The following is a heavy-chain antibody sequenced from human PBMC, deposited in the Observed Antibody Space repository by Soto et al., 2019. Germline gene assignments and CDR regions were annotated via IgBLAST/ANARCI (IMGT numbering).Heavy chain of an antibody. CDR2: INPNSGGT. V-gene: IGHV1-2*04. CDR1: GYTFTGYY. Sequence: GASVKVSCKASGYTFTGYYMHWVRQAPGQGLEWMGWINPNSGGTNYAQKFQGWVTMTRDTSISTAYMELSRLRSDDTAVYYCARNSYDFWSADRVWFDPWGQGTLVTVSS. CDR3: ARNSYDFWSADRVWFDP. J-gene: IGHJ5*02. D-gene: IGHD3-3*01.